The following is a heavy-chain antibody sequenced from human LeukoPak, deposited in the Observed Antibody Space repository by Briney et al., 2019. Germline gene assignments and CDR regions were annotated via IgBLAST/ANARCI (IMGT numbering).Heavy chain of an antibody. D-gene: IGHD4-23*01. CDR3: ARGVHYLRWLFDY. CDR1: GFTFSSYA. J-gene: IGHJ4*02. V-gene: IGHV3-64*01. CDR2: ISSNGGST. Sequence: GGSLRLSCAASGFTFSSYAMHWVRQAPGKGLEYVSAISSNGGSTYYANSVKGRFTISRDNSKNTLYLQMGSLRAEDTAVYYCARGVHYLRWLFDYWGQGTLVTVSS.